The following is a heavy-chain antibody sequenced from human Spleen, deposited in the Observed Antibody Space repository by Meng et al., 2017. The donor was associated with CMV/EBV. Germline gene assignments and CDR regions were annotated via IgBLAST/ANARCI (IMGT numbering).Heavy chain of an antibody. J-gene: IGHJ4*02. Sequence: GESLKISCAASGFTFSSYSMNWVRQAPGKGLEWVSSISSSSSYIYYADSVKGRFTISRDNAKNSLYLQMNSLTAADTAIYYCARVYGGYDSWGQGVLVTVSS. D-gene: IGHD2-8*01. CDR2: ISSSSSYI. V-gene: IGHV3-21*01. CDR3: ARVYGGYDS. CDR1: GFTFSSYS.